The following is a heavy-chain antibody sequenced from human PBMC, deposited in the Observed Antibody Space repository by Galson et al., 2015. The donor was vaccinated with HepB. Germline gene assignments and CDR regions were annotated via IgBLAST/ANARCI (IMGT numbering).Heavy chain of an antibody. D-gene: IGHD2-2*01. J-gene: IGHJ3*01. V-gene: IGHV4-4*07. Sequence: SETLSLTCSVSADSLKSYYWSWIRQPAGKGLEWIGRIYTSGSTNYNPSLKSRVTMSVDTSHTHFSLKLTSVTAADTAVYYCALEEHCDSASCSWFFDVWGPGTLVTVSS. CDR1: ADSLKSYY. CDR2: IYTSGST. CDR3: ALEEHCDSASCSWFFDV.